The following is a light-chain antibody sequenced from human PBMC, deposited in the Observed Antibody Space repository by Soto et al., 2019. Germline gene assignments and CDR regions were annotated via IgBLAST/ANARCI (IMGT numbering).Light chain of an antibody. CDR1: QSIDRW. CDR2: DAS. Sequence: DITMTQSPSTLPASLLSRVTITCLASQSIDRWLAWYQQRPGKAPKLLIYDASSLESGVPSRFSGSGSGTEFTLTISSLQPDDFATYYCQQYNSYSTFGQGTRLE. V-gene: IGKV1-5*01. CDR3: QQYNSYST. J-gene: IGKJ5*01.